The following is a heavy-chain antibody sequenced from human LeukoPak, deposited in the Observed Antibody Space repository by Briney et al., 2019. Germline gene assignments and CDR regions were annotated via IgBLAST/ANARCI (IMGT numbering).Heavy chain of an antibody. CDR1: GYTLTELS. Sequence: ASVKVSCKVSGYTLTELSMHWVRQAPGKGLERMGGFDPEDGETIYAQKFQGRVTMTEDTSTDTAYMELSSLRSEDTAVYYCATVGYYDSSGSDLISHAFDIWGQGTMVTVSS. CDR3: ATVGYYDSSGSDLISHAFDI. CDR2: FDPEDGET. J-gene: IGHJ3*02. V-gene: IGHV1-24*01. D-gene: IGHD3-22*01.